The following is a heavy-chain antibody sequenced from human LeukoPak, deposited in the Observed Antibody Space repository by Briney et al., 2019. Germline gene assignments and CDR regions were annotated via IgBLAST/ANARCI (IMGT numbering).Heavy chain of an antibody. J-gene: IGHJ4*02. D-gene: IGHD3-3*01. CDR2: IVVGSGNT. CDR3: AAETAHYDFWSGYYTG. V-gene: IGHV1-58*02. CDR1: GFTFTSSA. Sequence: SVKVCCKASGFTFTSSAMQWVRQARGQRLEWIGWIVVGSGNTNYAQKFQERVTITRDMSTCTAYMELSSLRSEDTAVYYCAAETAHYDFWSGYYTGWGQGTLVTVSS.